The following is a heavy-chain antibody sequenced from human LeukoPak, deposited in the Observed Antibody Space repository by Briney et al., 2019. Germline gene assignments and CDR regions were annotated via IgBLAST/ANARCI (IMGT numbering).Heavy chain of an antibody. CDR1: GFTFSSYA. V-gene: IGHV3-23*01. J-gene: IGHJ6*03. CDR3: AKDSYYYYYMDV. CDR2: NSGSGGSA. Sequence: GGSLRLSCAASGFTFSSYAMSWVRQAPGKGLEWVSANSGSGGSAYYADSVKGRFTISRDNSKNTLYLQMNSLRAEDTAVYYCAKDSYYYYYMDVWGKGTTVTISS.